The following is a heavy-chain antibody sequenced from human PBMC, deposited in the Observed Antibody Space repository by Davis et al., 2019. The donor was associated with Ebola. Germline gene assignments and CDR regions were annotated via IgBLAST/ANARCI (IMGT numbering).Heavy chain of an antibody. CDR2: ISYDGSNK. CDR3: ARAGRGYSGYDAFDI. Sequence: PGGSLRLSCAASGFTFSSYAMHWVRQAPGKGLEWVAVISYDGSNKYYADSVKGRFTISRDNSKNTLYLQMNSLRAEDTAVYYCARAGRGYSGYDAFDIWGQGAMVTVSS. J-gene: IGHJ3*02. D-gene: IGHD5-12*01. CDR1: GFTFSSYA. V-gene: IGHV3-30-3*01.